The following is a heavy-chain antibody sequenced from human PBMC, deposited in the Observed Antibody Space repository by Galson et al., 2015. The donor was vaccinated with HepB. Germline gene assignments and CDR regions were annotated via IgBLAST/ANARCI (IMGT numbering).Heavy chain of an antibody. CDR1: GYTFTNTFTKYG. J-gene: IGHJ6*02. D-gene: IGHD3-3*01. CDR3: ASYQSNDDFWSGHSSYYFYGMEV. V-gene: IGHV1-18*04. CDR2: NTTYIGNT. Sequence: SVKVSCKASGYTFTNTFTKYGFSWVRKAPGQGLEWMGWNTTYIGNTNYAQKFQGRVTLTTDTSTSTAYMELRSLRSDDTAVYYCASYQSNDDFWSGHSSYYFYGMEVWGQGTTVTVSS.